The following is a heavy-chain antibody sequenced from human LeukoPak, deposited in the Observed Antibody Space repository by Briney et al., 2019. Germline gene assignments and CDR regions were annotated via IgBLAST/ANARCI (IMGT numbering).Heavy chain of an antibody. CDR1: GFTVSSNH. CDR2: IKSKTDGGTT. CDR3: TTDRDTANDY. D-gene: IGHD5-18*01. V-gene: IGHV3-15*01. Sequence: GGSLRLPCAASGFTVSSNHMSWVRQAPGKGLEWVGRIKSKTDGGTTDYAAPVKGRYTISRDDSKNTLYLQMNSLKTEDTAVYYCTTDRDTANDYWGQGTLVTVSS. J-gene: IGHJ4*02.